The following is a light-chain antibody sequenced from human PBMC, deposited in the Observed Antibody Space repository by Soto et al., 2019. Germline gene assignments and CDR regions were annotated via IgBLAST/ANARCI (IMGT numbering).Light chain of an antibody. Sequence: DIQMTQSPSSLSASVGDRVTITCRASQGIGNNLAWYQQKPGKVPKVLIYTASTLHSGVPSRFSGSGSGTDFTLTINSLQPEDVATYFCQKYDSVPWSFGPGTRVEL. CDR2: TAS. V-gene: IGKV1-27*01. J-gene: IGKJ1*01. CDR1: QGIGNN. CDR3: QKYDSVPWS.